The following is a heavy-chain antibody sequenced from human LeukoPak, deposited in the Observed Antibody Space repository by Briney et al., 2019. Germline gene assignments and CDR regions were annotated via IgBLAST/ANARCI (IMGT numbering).Heavy chain of an antibody. Sequence: PSETLSLTCTVSGGSISSHYWSWIRQPPGKGLEWIGYIYYSGSTNYNPSLKSRVTISVDTSKNQFSLKLSSVTAADTAVYYCARGSGYSYGYDAFDIWGQGTMVTVSS. D-gene: IGHD5-18*01. CDR2: IYYSGST. V-gene: IGHV4-59*11. CDR3: ARGSGYSYGYDAFDI. J-gene: IGHJ3*02. CDR1: GGSISSHY.